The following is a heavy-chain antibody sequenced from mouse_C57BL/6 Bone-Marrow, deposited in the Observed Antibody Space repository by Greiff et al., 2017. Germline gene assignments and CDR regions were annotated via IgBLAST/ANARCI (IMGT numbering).Heavy chain of an antibody. V-gene: IGHV5-6*02. CDR3: SRRRVHPYYIDN. CDR1: GFTFSSYG. D-gene: IGHD5-1*01. J-gene: IGHJ2*01. CDR2: ISTGGSYT. Sequence: EVKLMESGGDLVKPGGSLKLSCAASGFTFSSYGMSWVRQTPDQRLEWVATISTGGSYTYYPDSVKGRFTISRDNAKNTLYLQMSSLKSEDTAMYDCSRRRVHPYYIDNWGQGTTLTVSS.